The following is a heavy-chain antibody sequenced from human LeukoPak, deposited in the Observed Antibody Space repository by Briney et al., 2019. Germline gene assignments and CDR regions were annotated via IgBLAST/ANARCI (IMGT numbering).Heavy chain of an antibody. V-gene: IGHV3-74*01. CDR2: ISTDGYTT. D-gene: IGHD6-19*01. Sequence: GGSLRLSCAASGLAFSAYKMHWVRQAPRKGLVWVSRISTDGYTTDYADFVQGRFTASRDNTKNTWSLEMNSLRAEDTAVYYCARAQRTYSSGWFGFDSWGQGTLVTVSS. CDR3: ARAQRTYSSGWFGFDS. CDR1: GLAFSAYK. J-gene: IGHJ4*02.